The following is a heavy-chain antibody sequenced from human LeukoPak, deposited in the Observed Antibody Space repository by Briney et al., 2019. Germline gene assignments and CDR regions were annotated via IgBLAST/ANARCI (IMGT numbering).Heavy chain of an antibody. CDR3: AKDMYYDFWSGRYYFDY. CDR1: GFTFDDYA. CDR2: ISWNSGSI. Sequence: GGSLRLSCAASGFTFDDYAMHWVRQAPGKGLEWVSGISWNSGSIGYADSVKGRFTISRDNAKNSLYLQMNSLRAEDMALYYCAKDMYYDFWSGRYYFDYWGQGTLVTVSS. D-gene: IGHD3-3*01. V-gene: IGHV3-9*03. J-gene: IGHJ4*02.